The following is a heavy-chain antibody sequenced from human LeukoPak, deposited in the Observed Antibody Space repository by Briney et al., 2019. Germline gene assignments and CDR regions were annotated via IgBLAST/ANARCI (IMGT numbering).Heavy chain of an antibody. D-gene: IGHD3-10*01. V-gene: IGHV3-43D*03. J-gene: IGHJ4*02. CDR1: GFDFDDFA. CDR2: VSWDGGST. CDR3: AKDMAAYYYSSGNIDY. Sequence: PGGSLRLSCAASGFDFDDFAMHWVRQAPGKGLEWISLVSWDGGSTYYSDSVKGRFTISRDNSKNSLSLQMNSLRAEDTALYYCAKDMAAYYYSSGNIDYWGQGTLVTVSS.